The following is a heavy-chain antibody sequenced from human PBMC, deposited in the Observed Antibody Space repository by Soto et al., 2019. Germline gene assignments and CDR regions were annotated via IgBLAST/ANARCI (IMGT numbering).Heavy chain of an antibody. D-gene: IGHD2-15*01. J-gene: IGHJ4*02. V-gene: IGHV3-30-3*01. CDR3: ARDLRCSGGSCYSVDY. CDR2: ISYDGSNK. Sequence: QVQLVESGGGVVQPGRSLRLSCAASGFTFSSYAMHWVRQAPGKGLEWVAVISYDGSNKYYADSVKGRFTISRDNSKNTLYLQMNSLRAEDTAVYYCARDLRCSGGSCYSVDYWGQGTLVTVS. CDR1: GFTFSSYA.